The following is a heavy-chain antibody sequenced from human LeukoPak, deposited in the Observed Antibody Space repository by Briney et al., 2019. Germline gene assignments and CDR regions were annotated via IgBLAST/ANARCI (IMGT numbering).Heavy chain of an antibody. CDR3: ARAVERGNDYGDYDWFDP. Sequence: GRSLRLSCAASGFTFSSYGMHWVRQAPGKGLEWVAVIWYDGSNKYYADSVKGRFTISRDNSKNTLYLQMNSLRAEDTAVYYCARAVERGNDYGDYDWFDPWGQGTLVTVSS. CDR1: GFTFSSYG. J-gene: IGHJ5*02. V-gene: IGHV3-33*01. D-gene: IGHD4-17*01. CDR2: IWYDGSNK.